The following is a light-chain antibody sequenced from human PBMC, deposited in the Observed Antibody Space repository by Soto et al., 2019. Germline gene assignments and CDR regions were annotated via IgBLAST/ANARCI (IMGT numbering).Light chain of an antibody. J-gene: IGLJ1*01. V-gene: IGLV2-18*02. CDR3: CSYAASNTFV. CDR2: EVS. Sequence: QSALTQPPSVSGSPGQSVTISCTGTSSDVGSYNRVSWYQQPPGTAPKVMIYEVSNRPSGVPDRFSGSKSGNTASLTISGLQAEDEADYYCCSYAASNTFVFGTGTKVTVL. CDR1: SSDVGSYNR.